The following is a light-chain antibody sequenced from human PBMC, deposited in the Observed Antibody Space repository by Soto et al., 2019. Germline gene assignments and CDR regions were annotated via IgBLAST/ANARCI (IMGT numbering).Light chain of an antibody. CDR3: QQYNSYPIT. CDR1: QSISSY. J-gene: IGKJ5*01. CDR2: AAS. V-gene: IGKV1-39*01. Sequence: QTNPSPFSLSATLGERVTITCRASQSISSYLNWYQQKPGKAPKLLIYAASSLQSGVPSRFSGSGSGTDFTLTISSLQPEDFATYYCQQYNSYPITFGQGTRLEIK.